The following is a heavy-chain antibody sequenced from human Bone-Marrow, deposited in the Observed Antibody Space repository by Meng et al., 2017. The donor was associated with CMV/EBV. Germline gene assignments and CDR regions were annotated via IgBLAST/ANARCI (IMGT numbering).Heavy chain of an antibody. V-gene: IGHV5-51*01. Sequence: GGSLRLSCKGSGYSFTSYWIGWVRQMLGKGLEWMGIIYPGDSDTRYSPSFQGQVTISADKSISTAYLQWSSLKASDTAMYYCATTGTTGYYGMDVWGQGTTVTVSS. D-gene: IGHD1-7*01. J-gene: IGHJ6*02. CDR3: ATTGTTGYYGMDV. CDR2: IYPGDSDT. CDR1: GYSFTSYW.